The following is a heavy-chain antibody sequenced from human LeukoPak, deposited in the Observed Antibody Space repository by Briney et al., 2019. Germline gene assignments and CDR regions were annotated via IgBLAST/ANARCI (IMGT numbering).Heavy chain of an antibody. J-gene: IGHJ6*03. CDR3: ARDQPVLRFLEWKGDYYYYYMDV. CDR1: GFTFSSYW. Sequence: GGSLRLSCAASGFTFSSYWMSWVRQAPGKGLEWVANIKQDGSEKYYVDSVKGRFTISRDNAKNSLYLQMNSLRAEDTAVYYCARDQPVLRFLEWKGDYYYYYMDVWGKGTTVTVSS. CDR2: IKQDGSEK. D-gene: IGHD3-3*01. V-gene: IGHV3-7*01.